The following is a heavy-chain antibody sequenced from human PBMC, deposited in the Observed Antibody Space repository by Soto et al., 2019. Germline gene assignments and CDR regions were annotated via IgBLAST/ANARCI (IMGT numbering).Heavy chain of an antibody. CDR1: GYSISSGYY. V-gene: IGHV4-38-2*02. J-gene: IGHJ6*02. D-gene: IGHD6-13*01. Sequence: SETLSLTFNVSGYSISSGYYWGWIRQPPGKGLEWIGSIYHSGSTYYNPSLKSRVTISVDTSKNQFSLKLSSVTAADTAVYYCARVDSSSWVYYYYGMDVWGQGTTVTVS. CDR3: ARVDSSSWVYYYYGMDV. CDR2: IYHSGST.